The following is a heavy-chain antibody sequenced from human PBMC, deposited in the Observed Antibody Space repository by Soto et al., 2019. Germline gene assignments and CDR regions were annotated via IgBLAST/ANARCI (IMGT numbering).Heavy chain of an antibody. CDR1: GYTFTSYG. Sequence: ASVKVSCKASGYTFTSYGISWVRQAPGQGLEWMGWISAYNGNTNYAQKLQGRVTMTTDTSTSTAYMELRSLRSDDTAVYYCARCYDYDSSGYFHLYYFDYWSQGTLVTVSS. J-gene: IGHJ4*02. V-gene: IGHV1-18*01. D-gene: IGHD3-22*01. CDR3: ARCYDYDSSGYFHLYYFDY. CDR2: ISAYNGNT.